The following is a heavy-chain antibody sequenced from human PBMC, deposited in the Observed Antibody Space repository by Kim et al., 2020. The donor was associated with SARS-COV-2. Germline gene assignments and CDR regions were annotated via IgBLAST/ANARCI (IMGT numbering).Heavy chain of an antibody. CDR1: GASISSGGYY. J-gene: IGHJ4*02. D-gene: IGHD5-12*01. CDR2: IDYSGST. V-gene: IGHV4-31*03. CDR3: VRGRRDGYNYFDY. Sequence: SETLSLTCTVSGASISSGGYYWSWIRQHQGKGLEWIAYIDYSGSTDDNPSVKSRLILSLDKSKNQISLKLSSVTAADTAVYYCVRGRRDGYNYFDYWGQGTLVTVSS.